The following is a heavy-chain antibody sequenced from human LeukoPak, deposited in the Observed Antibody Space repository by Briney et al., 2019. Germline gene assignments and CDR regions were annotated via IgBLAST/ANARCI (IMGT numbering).Heavy chain of an antibody. Sequence: GGSLRLSCAASGFTFSSYNMNWVRQAPGKGLEWVSYISSSSSTIYYADSVKGRFTISRDNAKNSLYLQMNSLRAEDTAVYYCARDGGYRSSWNRFDYWGQGTLVTVSS. CDR2: ISSSSSTI. J-gene: IGHJ4*02. CDR1: GFTFSSYN. D-gene: IGHD6-13*01. CDR3: ARDGGYRSSWNRFDY. V-gene: IGHV3-48*01.